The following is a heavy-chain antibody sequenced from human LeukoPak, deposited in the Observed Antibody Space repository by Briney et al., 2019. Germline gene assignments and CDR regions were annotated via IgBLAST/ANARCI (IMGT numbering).Heavy chain of an antibody. J-gene: IGHJ4*02. Sequence: GGSLRLSCAASGFTLSSYAMHWVLQAPGKGLEWVAVISYDGSNKYYADSVKGRFIISRDSSQNTLYLQMNTLTAEDTAVYYCARGRGSYYFDFWGQGTLVTVSS. CDR2: ISYDGSNK. CDR1: GFTLSSYA. D-gene: IGHD1-26*01. V-gene: IGHV3-30-3*01. CDR3: ARGRGSYYFDF.